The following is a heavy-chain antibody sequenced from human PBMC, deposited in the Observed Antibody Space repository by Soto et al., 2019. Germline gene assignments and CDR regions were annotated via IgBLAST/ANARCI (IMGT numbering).Heavy chain of an antibody. J-gene: IGHJ5*02. D-gene: IGHD2-21*02. Sequence: NPGGSLRLSCAASGFTFSSYSMNWVRQAPGKGLEWVSSISSSSSYIYYADSVKGRFTISRDNAKNSLYLQMNSLRAEDTAVYYCARDLAYCGGDCEPWGQGTLVTVSS. CDR1: GFTFSSYS. CDR3: ARDLAYCGGDCEP. CDR2: ISSSSSYI. V-gene: IGHV3-21*01.